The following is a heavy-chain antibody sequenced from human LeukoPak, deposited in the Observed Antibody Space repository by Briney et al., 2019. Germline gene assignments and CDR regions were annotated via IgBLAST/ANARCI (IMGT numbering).Heavy chain of an antibody. CDR3: ARLGSTDN. Sequence: SETLSLTCAVYGGSFSDYSWTWIRQPPGKGLEWIGEINHSGSTNYNPSLKSRITISVDTSESQFSLRLSSVTPADTAMYYCARLGSTDNWGQGTLVTVSS. V-gene: IGHV4-34*01. CDR1: GGSFSDYS. D-gene: IGHD2-2*01. J-gene: IGHJ4*02. CDR2: INHSGST.